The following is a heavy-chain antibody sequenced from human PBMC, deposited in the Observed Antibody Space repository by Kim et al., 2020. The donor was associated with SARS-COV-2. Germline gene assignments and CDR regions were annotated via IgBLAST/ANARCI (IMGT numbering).Heavy chain of an antibody. Sequence: DSVKGRFTISRDNSKNTLYLQMNSLRAEDTAVYYCANHEGVVTLHDAFDIWGQGTMVTVSS. D-gene: IGHD2-21*02. V-gene: IGHV3-23*01. CDR3: ANHEGVVTLHDAFDI. J-gene: IGHJ3*02.